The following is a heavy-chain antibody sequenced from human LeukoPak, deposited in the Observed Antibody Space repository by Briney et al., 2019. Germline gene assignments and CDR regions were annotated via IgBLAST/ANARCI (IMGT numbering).Heavy chain of an antibody. CDR1: GFTFSSYL. J-gene: IGHJ4*02. D-gene: IGHD6-13*01. Sequence: GGALRLSCAASGFTFSSYLMSWVRQAPGKGLEWVAKIKQDGSEKYYVDSVKGRFTISRDNAKNSLYLQMNSLRAEDTAVYYCARIAAAGTGYFDYWDQGTLVTVSS. CDR2: IKQDGSEK. CDR3: ARIAAAGTGYFDY. V-gene: IGHV3-7*01.